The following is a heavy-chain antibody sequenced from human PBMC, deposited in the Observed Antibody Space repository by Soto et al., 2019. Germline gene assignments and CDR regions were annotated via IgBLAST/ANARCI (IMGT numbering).Heavy chain of an antibody. J-gene: IGHJ3*02. CDR1: GRSFSGYY. Sequence: PSETLSLTCAVYGRSFSGYYWSWIRQPPRKGLEWIGEINHSGSTNYNPSLKSRVTISVDTSKNQFSLKLTSVTAADTAVYYCARVGYSSSWYRRGAFDIWGQGTMVTVSS. D-gene: IGHD6-13*01. CDR3: ARVGYSSSWYRRGAFDI. V-gene: IGHV4-34*01. CDR2: INHSGST.